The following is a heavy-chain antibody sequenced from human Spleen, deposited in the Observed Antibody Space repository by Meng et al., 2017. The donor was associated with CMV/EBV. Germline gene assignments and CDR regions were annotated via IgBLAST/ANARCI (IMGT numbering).Heavy chain of an antibody. V-gene: IGHV3-53*01. Sequence: LSLTCAVSAITVSGNYMTWVRQAPGKGLEWVSSIYPGGYTYYTDSVKGRFTISRDNAKNTLYLQMTSLRAEDTAVYYCASHFQYGGNPRGIQNGWGQGTLVTVSS. CDR1: AITVSGNY. D-gene: IGHD2-8*01. CDR3: ASHFQYGGNPRGIQNG. J-gene: IGHJ4*02. CDR2: IYPGGYT.